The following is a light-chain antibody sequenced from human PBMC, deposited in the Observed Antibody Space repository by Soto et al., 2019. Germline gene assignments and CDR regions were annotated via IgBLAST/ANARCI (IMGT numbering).Light chain of an antibody. CDR3: LQYHHWPLT. V-gene: IGKV3-20*01. CDR2: GAS. CDR1: QSVSSSY. Sequence: EIVLTQSPGTLSLSPGQRATLSCRASQSVSSSYLSWYRQRPGQAPRLLIYGASSRATGIPDRFSGSGSGTDFTLTISRLEPEDFAVFYCLQYHHWPLTFGGGTKVEF. J-gene: IGKJ4*01.